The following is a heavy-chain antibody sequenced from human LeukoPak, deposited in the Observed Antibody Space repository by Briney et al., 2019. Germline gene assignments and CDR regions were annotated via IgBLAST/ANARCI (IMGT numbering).Heavy chain of an antibody. CDR1: GGSFSGYY. Sequence: SETLWLTCAVYGGSFSGYYWSWIRQPPAKGLEWIGEIHHSGSTNYNPSLKSRVTMSVDTSKNQFSLKLSSVTAADTAVYYCARGPRRGYSGFDLWGRGTLVTVSS. CDR2: IHHSGST. CDR3: ARGPRRGYSGFDL. D-gene: IGHD5-12*01. V-gene: IGHV4-34*01. J-gene: IGHJ2*01.